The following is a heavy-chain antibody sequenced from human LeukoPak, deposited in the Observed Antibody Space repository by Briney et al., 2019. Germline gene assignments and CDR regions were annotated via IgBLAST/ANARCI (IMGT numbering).Heavy chain of an antibody. D-gene: IGHD2-15*01. CDR1: GYTLTELS. Sequence: ASVKVSCKVSGYTLTELSMHWVRQAPGKGLEWMGGFDPEDGETIYAQKFQGGVTMTEDTSTDTAYMELSSLRSEDTAVYYCATDRPGVAARISQASLDYWGQGTLVTVSS. J-gene: IGHJ4*02. CDR3: ATDRPGVAARISQASLDY. CDR2: FDPEDGET. V-gene: IGHV1-24*01.